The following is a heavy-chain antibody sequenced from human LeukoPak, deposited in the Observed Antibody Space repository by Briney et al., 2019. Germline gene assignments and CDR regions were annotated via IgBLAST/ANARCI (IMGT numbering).Heavy chain of an antibody. V-gene: IGHV3-74*01. CDR1: GFTFSSSW. Sequence: GGSLRLSCAVSGFTFSSSWMHWVRQAPGKGLVWVSHIKTDGSTTAYADSVKGRFTISRDNAKNSLYLQMNSLRADDAAVYYCARDKWSGSMSSLFDPWGQGTLVTVSS. J-gene: IGHJ5*02. D-gene: IGHD1-1*01. CDR3: ARDKWSGSMSSLFDP. CDR2: IKTDGSTT.